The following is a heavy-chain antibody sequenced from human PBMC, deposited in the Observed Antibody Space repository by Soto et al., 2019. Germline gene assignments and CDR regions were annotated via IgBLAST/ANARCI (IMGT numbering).Heavy chain of an antibody. D-gene: IGHD3-3*01. CDR2: ISGNGGST. CDR1: GFTFSSYA. V-gene: IGHV3-23*01. J-gene: IGHJ4*02. Sequence: EVQLLESGGGLVQPGGSLRLSCAASGFTFSSYAMSWVRQAPGKGLEWVSAISGNGGSTYYADSVKGRFTISRDNSKNTLFLQMNSLRSEDTAVYYCAIGSYYDFWSGYGGGFDYWGQGTLVTVSS. CDR3: AIGSYYDFWSGYGGGFDY.